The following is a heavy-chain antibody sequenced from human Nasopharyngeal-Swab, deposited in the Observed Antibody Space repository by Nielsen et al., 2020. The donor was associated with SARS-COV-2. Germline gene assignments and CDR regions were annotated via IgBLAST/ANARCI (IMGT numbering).Heavy chain of an antibody. CDR2: IKQDGSEK. CDR3: ARDLALYDILTGYTDASDI. Sequence: GGSLRRSCAASGFNFSRYWMSWVRQAPGKGLGWVANIKQDGSEKYYVDSVKGRFSISRDNAKNSLFLQMNSLRAEDTAVYYCARDLALYDILTGYTDASDIWGQGTLVTVSS. CDR1: GFNFSRYW. V-gene: IGHV3-7*01. J-gene: IGHJ3*02. D-gene: IGHD3-9*01.